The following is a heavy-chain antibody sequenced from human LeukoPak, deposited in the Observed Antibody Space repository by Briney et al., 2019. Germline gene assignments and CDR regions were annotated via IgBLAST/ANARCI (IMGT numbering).Heavy chain of an antibody. D-gene: IGHD4-23*01. CDR1: GYSFTIYY. CDR3: ARCGPFYRGPSEYYFDY. CDR2: INPTTGRT. Sequence: ASVTVSFKASGYSFTIYYIHWVRQAPGQGLEWKGIINPTTGRTIYAQTFQGRVTMTRDVSTSTVYMDLSSLRSADTAVYYCARCGPFYRGPSEYYFDYWGQGTLVTVSS. J-gene: IGHJ4*02. V-gene: IGHV1-46*01.